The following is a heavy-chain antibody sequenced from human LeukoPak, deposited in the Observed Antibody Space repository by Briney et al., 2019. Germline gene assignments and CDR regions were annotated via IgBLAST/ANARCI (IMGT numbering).Heavy chain of an antibody. CDR2: INPNSGGT. CDR3: ARQQATITIDAFDI. Sequence: ASVKVSCKASGYTFTGYYMHWVRQAPGQGLEWMGWINPNSGGTNYAQKFQGRVTMTRNTSISTAYMELSSLRSEDTAVYYCARQQATITIDAFDIWGQGTMVTVSS. CDR1: GYTFTGYY. V-gene: IGHV1-2*02. D-gene: IGHD5-24*01. J-gene: IGHJ3*02.